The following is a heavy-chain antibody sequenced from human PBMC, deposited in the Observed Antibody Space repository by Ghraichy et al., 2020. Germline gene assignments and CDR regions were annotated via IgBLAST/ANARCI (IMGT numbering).Heavy chain of an antibody. D-gene: IGHD5-18*01. CDR2: IYHSGNT. CDR3: AREAGYRLLH. V-gene: IGHV4-4*02. CDR1: GDSFTRHSW. J-gene: IGHJ4*02. Sequence: ESLNISCTVFGDSFTRHSWWSWVRQPPGKGLEWIGEIYHSGNTIYNPSLESRITMSVDKSKNQFSLELRSVTVADTAVYYCAREAGYRLLHWGQVTLVTVSS.